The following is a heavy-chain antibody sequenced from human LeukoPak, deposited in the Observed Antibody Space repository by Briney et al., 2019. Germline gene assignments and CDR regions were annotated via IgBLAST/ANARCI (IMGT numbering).Heavy chain of an antibody. Sequence: SETLSLTCTVSGGSISSSSYYWGWIRQPPGKGLEWIGEINHSGSTNYNPSLKSRVTISVDTSKIQFSLKLSSVTAADTAMYYCARTRGYSYAYFDYWGQGTLVTVSS. CDR2: INHSGST. D-gene: IGHD5-18*01. CDR3: ARTRGYSYAYFDY. J-gene: IGHJ4*02. CDR1: GGSISSSSYY. V-gene: IGHV4-39*07.